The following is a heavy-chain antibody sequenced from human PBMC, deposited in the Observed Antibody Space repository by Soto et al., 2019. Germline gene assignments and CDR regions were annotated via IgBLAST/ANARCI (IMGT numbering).Heavy chain of an antibody. Sequence: KTSETLSLTCAVSGHSISSGFYYWGWIRQPPGKGLEWIGCMYHSGSTYYNPSLKSRVTMSVDTSKNQLSLKLTSLTAADTAVYYCARYGYSYSMRFFDKWGQGTRVTVSS. CDR1: GHSISSGFYY. CDR3: ARYGYSYSMRFFDK. V-gene: IGHV4-38-2*01. D-gene: IGHD5-18*01. J-gene: IGHJ4*02. CDR2: MYHSGST.